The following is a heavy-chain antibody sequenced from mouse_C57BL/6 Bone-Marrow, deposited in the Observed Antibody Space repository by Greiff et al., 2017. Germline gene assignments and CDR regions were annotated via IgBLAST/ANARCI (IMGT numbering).Heavy chain of an antibody. CDR2: IRLKSDNYAT. J-gene: IGHJ1*03. D-gene: IGHD1-1*01. CDR1: GFTFSNYW. V-gene: IGHV6-3*01. Sequence: EVKLMESGGGLVQPGGSMKLSCVASGFTFSNYWMNWVRQSPEKGLEWVAQIRLKSDNYATHYAESVKGRFTISRDDSNSSVYLQMNNLRAEDTGIYYCTSYYGSPGWYFDVWGTGTTVTVSS. CDR3: TSYYGSPGWYFDV.